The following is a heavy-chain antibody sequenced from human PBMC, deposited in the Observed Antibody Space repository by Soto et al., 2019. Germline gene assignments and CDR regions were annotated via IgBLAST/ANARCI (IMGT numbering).Heavy chain of an antibody. D-gene: IGHD1-1*01. Sequence: EVQLVESGGDLVQSGGSLRLSCAASGFTFRNYWMHWVRQSPGEGLVGVSRINTDGSRTDYADSVKGRFTISRDNAKNTLYLQMNSLRAEDTAVYYCARPRGTGSSAFDIWGQGTMVTLSS. CDR3: ARPRGTGSSAFDI. CDR1: GFTFRNYW. J-gene: IGHJ3*02. V-gene: IGHV3-74*01. CDR2: INTDGSRT.